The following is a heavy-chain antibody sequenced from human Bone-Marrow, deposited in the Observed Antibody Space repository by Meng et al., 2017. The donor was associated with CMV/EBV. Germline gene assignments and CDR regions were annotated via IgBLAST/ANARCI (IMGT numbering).Heavy chain of an antibody. CDR1: GFTFSSYA. Sequence: GSLRLSCAASGFTFSSYAMSWVRQTPGKGLEWIGSIYYSGSTYYNPSLKSRVTISVDTSKNQFSLKLSSVTAADTAVYYCARHRLGMSDILNWGQGTRVTVSS. V-gene: IGHV4-39*01. CDR2: IYYSGST. D-gene: IGHD3-9*01. J-gene: IGHJ4*02. CDR3: ARHRLGMSDILN.